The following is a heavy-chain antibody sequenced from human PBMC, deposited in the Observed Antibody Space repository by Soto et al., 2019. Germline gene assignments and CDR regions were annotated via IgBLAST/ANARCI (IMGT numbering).Heavy chain of an antibody. CDR2: ISAYNGNT. CDR3: ARAVATIPLWFPDY. J-gene: IGHJ4*02. V-gene: IGHV1-18*01. CDR1: GYTFTSYG. Sequence: XSVKVSYKASGYTFTSYGIALMRHSPGQGLEWMGWISAYNGNTDYAQKLHGRVTMTSDTSTGTAYMELGSLRYDDTAVYYCARAVATIPLWFPDYWGQGTLVTVSS. D-gene: IGHD5-12*01.